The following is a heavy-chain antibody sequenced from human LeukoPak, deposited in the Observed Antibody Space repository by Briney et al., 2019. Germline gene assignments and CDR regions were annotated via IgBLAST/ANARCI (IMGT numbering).Heavy chain of an antibody. CDR1: GGSISSSNW. Sequence: PSETLTLTCAVSGGSISSSNWWSWVRQPPGKGLEWIGSIYYSGSTYYNPSLKSRVTISVDTSKNQFSLKLSSVTAADTAVYYCARPSLWGSDYWGQGTLVTVSS. CDR2: IYYSGST. J-gene: IGHJ4*02. D-gene: IGHD2-21*01. CDR3: ARPSLWGSDY. V-gene: IGHV4-39*01.